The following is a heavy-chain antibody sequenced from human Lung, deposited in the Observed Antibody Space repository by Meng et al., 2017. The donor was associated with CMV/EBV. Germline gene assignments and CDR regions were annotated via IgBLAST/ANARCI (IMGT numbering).Heavy chain of an antibody. Sequence: ASVKVSXKASGYTFTSYGISWVRQAPGQGLEWMGWISAYNGNTNYAQKLQGRVTMTTDTSTSTAYMELRSLRSDDTAVYYCARNPLYCSSTSCYIPGNYYYYYGMEVWGQGTXVTVSS. V-gene: IGHV1-18*01. J-gene: IGHJ6*02. D-gene: IGHD2-2*02. CDR3: ARNPLYCSSTSCYIPGNYYYYYGMEV. CDR1: GYTFTSYG. CDR2: ISAYNGNT.